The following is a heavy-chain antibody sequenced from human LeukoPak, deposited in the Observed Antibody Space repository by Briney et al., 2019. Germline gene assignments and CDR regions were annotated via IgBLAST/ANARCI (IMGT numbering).Heavy chain of an antibody. V-gene: IGHV1-8*01. CDR3: ASYNGYAK. CDR2: VSPNSGDS. CDR1: GYTFTSYD. J-gene: IGHJ4*02. Sequence: ASVKVSCKTSGYTFTSYDINWLRQATGQGPEWMGRVSPNSGDSDYAQKFQGRVTMTRDTSISTAYMELSSLTHEDTAVYYCASYNGYAKWGQGTLVTVSS. D-gene: IGHD5-12*01.